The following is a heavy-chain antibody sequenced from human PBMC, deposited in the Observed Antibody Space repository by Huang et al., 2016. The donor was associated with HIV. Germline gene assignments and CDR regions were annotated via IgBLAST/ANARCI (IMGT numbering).Heavy chain of an antibody. CDR1: FASISCNSKY. CDR3: VSGPVIVSISRFYFEQ. CDR2: MPDGGRT. D-gene: IGHD3-22*01. V-gene: IGHV4-39*02. Sequence: LLLRESGSGLVKTSETMSLPCTVAFASISCNSKYWTGVRQSPGKGLEWIASMPDGGRTYYNPSLKSRVSMSVDTSHNQHFSLALASVTAADTAVYFCVSGPVIVSISRFYFEQWGPGILVTV. J-gene: IGHJ4*02.